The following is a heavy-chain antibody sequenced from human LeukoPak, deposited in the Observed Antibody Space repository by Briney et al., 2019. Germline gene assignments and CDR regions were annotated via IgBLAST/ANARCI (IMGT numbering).Heavy chain of an antibody. CDR1: GGSISSYY. CDR2: TYYTGTP. Sequence: SETLSLTSTVYGGSISSYYWSWIRQPPGMGLERIGYTYYTGTPNYNSSLESRVTISVDTSENQFSLKLSSVSAANTAEYYCARGGWYLTVWGRGTLVTVSS. CDR3: ARGGWYLTV. J-gene: IGHJ2*01. V-gene: IGHV4-59*01.